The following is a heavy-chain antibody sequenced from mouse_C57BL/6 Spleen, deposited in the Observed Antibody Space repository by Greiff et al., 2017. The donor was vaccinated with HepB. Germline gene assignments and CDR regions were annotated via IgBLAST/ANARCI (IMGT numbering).Heavy chain of an antibody. V-gene: IGHV5-6*01. CDR3: ARQGAYYYAMDY. J-gene: IGHJ4*01. Sequence: DVHLVESGGDLVKPGGSLKLSCAASGFTFSSYGMSWVRQTPDKRLEWVATISSGGSYTYYPDSVTGRFTISRDNAKNTLYLQMSSLKSEDTAMYYCARQGAYYYAMDYWGQGTSVTVSS. CDR2: ISSGGSYT. CDR1: GFTFSSYG.